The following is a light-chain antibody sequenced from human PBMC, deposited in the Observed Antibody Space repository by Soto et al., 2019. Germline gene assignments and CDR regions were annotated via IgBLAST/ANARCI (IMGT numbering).Light chain of an antibody. CDR1: QGIRND. CDR2: TAS. CDR3: LQDINYPWT. V-gene: IGKV1-6*01. J-gene: IGKJ1*01. Sequence: AIQMTQSPSSLSASVGDRVTITCRASQGIRNDLAWYQRKPGKAPKLLIYTASSLQSGVPPRFSGSGSGTDFTLAISSLQPEDSATYYCLQDINYPWTFGQGTKVDIK.